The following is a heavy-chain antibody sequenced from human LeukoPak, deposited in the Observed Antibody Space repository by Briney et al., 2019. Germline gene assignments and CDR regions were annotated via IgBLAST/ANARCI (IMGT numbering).Heavy chain of an antibody. CDR3: AGSIYYGMDV. CDR2: IYYSGST. V-gene: IGHV4-59*01. J-gene: IGHJ6*02. Sequence: PSETLSLTCTVSGGSISSYYWSWIRQPPGKGLEWIGYIYYSGSTNYNPSLKSRVTISVDTSKNQFSLKLSSVTAADRAVYYCAGSIYYGMDVRGQGTTVTVSS. CDR1: GGSISSYY.